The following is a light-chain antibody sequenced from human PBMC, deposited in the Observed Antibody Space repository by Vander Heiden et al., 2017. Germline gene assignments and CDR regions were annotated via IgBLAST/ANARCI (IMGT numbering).Light chain of an antibody. CDR1: SSNIGSNT. CDR2: SNN. J-gene: IGLJ3*02. Sequence: SVLPQPPSASGTPGPRVTISCSGSSSNIGSNTVSWYQQLPGTAPKLLIYSNNQRPSGVPDRFSGSKSGTSASLAISGLQSEDEADYYCAAWDDSLNGPNWVFGGGTKLTVL. CDR3: AAWDDSLNGPNWV. V-gene: IGLV1-44*01.